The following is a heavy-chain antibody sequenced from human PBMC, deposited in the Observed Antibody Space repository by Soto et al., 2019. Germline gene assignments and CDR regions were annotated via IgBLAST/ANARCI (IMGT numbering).Heavy chain of an antibody. D-gene: IGHD1-1*01. CDR3: ARSRGREYHWFYYGMDV. CDR1: GDSVTSINFY. V-gene: IGHV4-61*01. J-gene: IGHJ6*02. CDR2: INYNGNT. Sequence: SETLSLTCTVSGDSVTSINFYWSWIRQSPGKSLEWIGFINYNGNTNYNPSLRSRVTISLNTPKNQFTLTLRYVTAADTARYYCARSRGREYHWFYYGMDVWGQGTTVTVSS.